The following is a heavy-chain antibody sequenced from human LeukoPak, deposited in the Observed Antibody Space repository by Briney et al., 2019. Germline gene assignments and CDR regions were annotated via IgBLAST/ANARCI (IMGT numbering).Heavy chain of an antibody. CDR1: GFAFNTYA. V-gene: IGHV3-48*01. CDR3: ARTYSSSWIFDY. D-gene: IGHD6-13*01. J-gene: IGHJ4*02. CDR2: ISPASNTI. Sequence: PGGSLRLSCITSGFAFNTYAMHWVRQAPGKGLEWISYISPASNTIYYADSVKGRFTISRDNSKNTLYLQMNSLRAEDTAVYYCARTYSSSWIFDYWGQGTLVTVSS.